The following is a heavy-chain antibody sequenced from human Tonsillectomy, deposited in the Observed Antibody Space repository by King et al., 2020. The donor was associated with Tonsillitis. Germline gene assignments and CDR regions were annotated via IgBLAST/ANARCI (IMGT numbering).Heavy chain of an antibody. V-gene: IGHV3-33*01. CDR1: GFSFSSYG. Sequence: VQLVESGGGVVQPGRSLRLSCAASGFSFSSYGMHWVRQAPGKGLEWVAVIWYVGGENHYADSVKGRFTISRDNSKNTLYLQMNSLRAEDTAVYYCARDPGEGSSHFEYWGQGSLVTVSS. J-gene: IGHJ4*02. D-gene: IGHD1-14*01. CDR3: ARDPGEGSSHFEY. CDR2: IWYVGGEN.